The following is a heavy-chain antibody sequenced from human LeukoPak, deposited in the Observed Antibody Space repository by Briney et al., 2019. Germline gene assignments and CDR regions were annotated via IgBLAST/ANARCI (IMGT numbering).Heavy chain of an antibody. V-gene: IGHV1-2*02. CDR1: GYTFTDFY. CDR3: ARAATKTIFGVVITPDLFDY. J-gene: IGHJ4*02. Sequence: GASVKVSCKASGYTFTDFYMHWVRQAPGQGLEWMGWIKPNRVGTTYAQKYQGRATMTRDTSISTAYMELSRLRSDDTAVYYCARAATKTIFGVVITPDLFDYWGQGTLVTVSS. D-gene: IGHD3-3*01. CDR2: IKPNRVGT.